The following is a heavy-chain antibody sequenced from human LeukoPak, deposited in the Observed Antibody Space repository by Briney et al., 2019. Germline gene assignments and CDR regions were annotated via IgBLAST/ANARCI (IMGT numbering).Heavy chain of an antibody. CDR3: AKGTPKWGGSEDYFDY. D-gene: IGHD3-16*01. J-gene: IGHJ4*02. CDR2: ICGRGDST. CDR1: GFTFSSYD. Sequence: GGSLRLSCAASGFTFSSYDMSWVRQATGKGLEWVSGICGRGDSTYYADSVKRRFTIPRDNSKNTLYLQLNRLRAEDSAVYYCAKGTPKWGGSEDYFDYWGQGTLVTVSS. V-gene: IGHV3-23*01.